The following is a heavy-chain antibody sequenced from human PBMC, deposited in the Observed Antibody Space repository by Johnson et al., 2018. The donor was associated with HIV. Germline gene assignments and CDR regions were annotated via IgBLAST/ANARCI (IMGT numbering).Heavy chain of an antibody. D-gene: IGHD3-10*01. J-gene: IGHJ3*02. V-gene: IGHV3-23*04. CDR2: ISGSGGST. CDR3: ARGNYYGSGSYGAFDI. CDR1: GFTVSSNS. Sequence: VQLVESGGALVQPGGSLRLSCAASGFTVSSNSMTWVRQAPGKGLEWVSAISGSGGSTYYADSVKGRFTISRDNSKNTLYLQMNSLRAEDTALYYCARGNYYGSGSYGAFDIWGQGTMVTVSA.